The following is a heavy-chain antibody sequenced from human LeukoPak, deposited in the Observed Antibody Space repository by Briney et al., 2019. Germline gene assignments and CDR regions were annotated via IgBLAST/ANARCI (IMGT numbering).Heavy chain of an antibody. Sequence: ASVKVSCKASGYTFTGYYMHWVRQAPGQGLEWMGWINPNSGGTNYAQKFQDRVTMTRDTSISTAYMELSRLRSDDTAVYYCAREYCSSTSCAYGDFDYWGQGTLVTVSS. V-gene: IGHV1-2*02. CDR1: GYTFTGYY. CDR2: INPNSGGT. D-gene: IGHD2-2*01. CDR3: AREYCSSTSCAYGDFDY. J-gene: IGHJ4*02.